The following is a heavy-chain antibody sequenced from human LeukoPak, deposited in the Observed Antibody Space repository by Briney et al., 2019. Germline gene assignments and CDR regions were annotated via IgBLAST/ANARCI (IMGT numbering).Heavy chain of an antibody. CDR3: ARDNCSSTSCPSQFDY. D-gene: IGHD2-2*01. CDR1: GFTFSNHY. Sequence: GGSLRLSCTASGFTFSNHYMSWVRQAPGKGLEWVAVISYDGSNKYYADSVKGRFTISRDNSKNTLYLQMNSLRAEDTAVYYCARDNCSSTSCPSQFDYWGQGTLVTVSS. CDR2: ISYDGSNK. J-gene: IGHJ4*02. V-gene: IGHV3-30*03.